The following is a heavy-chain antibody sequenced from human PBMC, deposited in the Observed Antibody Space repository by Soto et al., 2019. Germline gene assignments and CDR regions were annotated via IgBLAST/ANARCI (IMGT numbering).Heavy chain of an antibody. V-gene: IGHV3-48*03. J-gene: IGHJ6*02. CDR3: ARVRPTRRRYCGMDV. CDR2: ISSSGSTI. CDR1: GFTFSSYE. Sequence: GGSLRLSCAASGFTFSSYEMNWVRQAPGKGLEWVSYISSSGSTIYYADSVKGRFTISRDNAKNSLYLQMNSLRAEDTAVYYGARVRPTRRRYCGMDVWGQETTVTVSS.